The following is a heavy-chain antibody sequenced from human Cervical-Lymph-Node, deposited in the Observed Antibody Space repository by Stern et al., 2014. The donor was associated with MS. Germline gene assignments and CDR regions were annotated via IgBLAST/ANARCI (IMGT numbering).Heavy chain of an antibody. CDR1: GDSVSSNTAA. J-gene: IGHJ5*02. CDR3: ARGGISLDL. V-gene: IGHV6-1*01. CDR2: TFYRSKWYN. Sequence: QVQLQQSGPGLVKPSQTLSLTCAISGDSVSSNTAAWYWIRQSPSRGLEWLGRTFYRSKWYNEYAVSVKSRITINPDTSKNQFSLQLNSVTPEDSAVYYCARGGISLDLWGQGALVTVSS. D-gene: IGHD3-3*02.